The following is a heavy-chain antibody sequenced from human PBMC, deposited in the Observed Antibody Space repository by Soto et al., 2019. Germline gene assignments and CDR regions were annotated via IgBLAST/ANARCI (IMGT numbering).Heavy chain of an antibody. V-gene: IGHV4-59*01. J-gene: IGHJ5*02. CDR1: GGSISSYY. D-gene: IGHD6-6*01. CDR2: IYYSGST. CDR3: AGSIAARGPFDP. Sequence: SETLSLTCTVSGGSISSYYWSWIRQPPGKGLEWIGYIYYSGSTNYNPSLKSRVTTSVDTSKNQFSLKLSSVTAADTAVYYCAGSIAARGPFDPWGQGTLVTVSS.